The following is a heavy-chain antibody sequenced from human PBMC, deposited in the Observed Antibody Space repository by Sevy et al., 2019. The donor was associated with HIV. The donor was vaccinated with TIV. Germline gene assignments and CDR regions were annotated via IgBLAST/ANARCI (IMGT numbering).Heavy chain of an antibody. Sequence: GGSLRLSCAASGFTFSSYAMHWVRQAPGKGLEWVAVISYDGSNKYYADSVKGRFTISRDNSKNTLYLQMNSLRAEDTAVYYCASETGVGEYYYDSSGYNLRNTIGLGRFVYWGQGTLVTVSS. CDR3: ASETGVGEYYYDSSGYNLRNTIGLGRFVY. CDR2: ISYDGSNK. CDR1: GFTFSSYA. J-gene: IGHJ4*02. V-gene: IGHV3-30*04. D-gene: IGHD3-22*01.